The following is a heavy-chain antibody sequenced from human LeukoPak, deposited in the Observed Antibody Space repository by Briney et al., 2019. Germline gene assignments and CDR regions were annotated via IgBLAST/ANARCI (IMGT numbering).Heavy chain of an antibody. CDR3: ARMLAVAGIVGGDYFDS. V-gene: IGHV3-66*01. D-gene: IGHD6-19*01. J-gene: IGHJ4*02. CDR2: LYSDGST. Sequence: GGSLRLSCAASEFTVSSHYMSWVRQAPGKGLEWVSVLYSDGSTYYADSVKDRFTISRDNSKSTLYLQMNSLRAEDTAVYYCARMLAVAGIVGGDYFDSWGQGTLVTVSS. CDR1: EFTVSSHY.